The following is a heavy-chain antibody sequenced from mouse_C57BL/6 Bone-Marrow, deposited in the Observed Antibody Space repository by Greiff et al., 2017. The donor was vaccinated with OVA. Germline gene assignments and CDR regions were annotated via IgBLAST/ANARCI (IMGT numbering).Heavy chain of an antibody. CDR2: INYDGSST. CDR3: ARDSLRIHWYFDV. Sequence: EVQLVESEGGLVQPGSSMKLSCTASGFTFSDYYMAWVRQVPEKGLEWVANINYDGSSTYYLDSLKSRFIISRDNAKNILYLQMSSLKSEDTATYYCARDSLRIHWYFDVWGTGTTVTVSS. CDR1: GFTFSDYY. J-gene: IGHJ1*03. V-gene: IGHV5-16*01. D-gene: IGHD6-5*01.